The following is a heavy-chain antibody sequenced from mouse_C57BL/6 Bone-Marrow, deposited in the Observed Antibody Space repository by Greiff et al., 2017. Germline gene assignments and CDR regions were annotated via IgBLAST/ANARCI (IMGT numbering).Heavy chain of an antibody. CDR1: GFTFTDYY. V-gene: IGHV7-3*01. Sequence: EVMLVESGGGLVQPGGSLSLSCAASGFTFTDYYMSWVRQPPGKALEWLGFIRNKATGYPTEYSASVKGRFTISRDNSQSILYLQMNALRAEDSATYYWARYPLWYYFDYWGQGTTLTVSS. CDR2: IRNKATGYPT. D-gene: IGHD6-1*01. CDR3: ARYPLWYYFDY. J-gene: IGHJ2*01.